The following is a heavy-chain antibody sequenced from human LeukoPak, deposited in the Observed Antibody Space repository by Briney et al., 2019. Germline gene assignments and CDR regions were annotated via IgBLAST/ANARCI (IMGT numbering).Heavy chain of an antibody. CDR1: GGSISRYY. J-gene: IGHJ3*02. CDR2: IYYSGST. D-gene: IGHD6-19*01. V-gene: IGHV4-59*08. Sequence: SETLSLTCTVSGGSISRYYWSWIRQPPGKGLEWIGYIYYSGSTNYNPSLKSRVTISVDTSKNQFSLKLSSVTAADTAVYYCARGWDAFDIWGQGTMVTVSS. CDR3: ARGWDAFDI.